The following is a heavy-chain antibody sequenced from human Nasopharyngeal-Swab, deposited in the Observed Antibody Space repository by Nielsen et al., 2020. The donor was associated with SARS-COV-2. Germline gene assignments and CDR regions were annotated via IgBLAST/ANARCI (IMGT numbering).Heavy chain of an antibody. Sequence: GGSLRLSCAASGFTFSDYCMSWIRQAPGKGLEWVSYISSSGSTIYYADSVKGRFTISRDNAKNSLYLQMNSLRAEDTAVYYCARDLTYYYDSSGYPIWGQGTLVTVSS. V-gene: IGHV3-11*04. D-gene: IGHD3-22*01. J-gene: IGHJ4*02. CDR3: ARDLTYYYDSSGYPI. CDR1: GFTFSDYC. CDR2: ISSSGSTI.